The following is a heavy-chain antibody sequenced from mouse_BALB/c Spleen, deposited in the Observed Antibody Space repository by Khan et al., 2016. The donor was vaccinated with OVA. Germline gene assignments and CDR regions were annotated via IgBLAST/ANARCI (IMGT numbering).Heavy chain of an antibody. D-gene: IGHD1-2*01. CDR3: ARTARIKY. CDR2: ISYSGST. CDR1: GYSITSDYG. V-gene: IGHV3-2*02. J-gene: IGHJ2*01. Sequence: EVQLQESVPRLVKPSQSLSLTCTVTGYSITSDYGWNWIRQFPGNKLEWMGYISYSGSTNYPPSLNSRISITRDTSKNQFFLQLNSVTTKDTATYYCARTARIKYWSQGTTLTVSS.